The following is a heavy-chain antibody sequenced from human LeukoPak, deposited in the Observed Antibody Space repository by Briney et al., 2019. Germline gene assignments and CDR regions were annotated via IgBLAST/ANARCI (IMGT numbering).Heavy chain of an antibody. CDR1: GFTFGSYG. Sequence: PGGSLRLSCAASGFTFGSYGMHWVRQAPGKGLEWVAVISYDGSNKYYADSVKGRFTISRDNSKNTLYLQTNSLRAEDTAVYYCARGFKPGDYDLDYWGQGTLVTVSS. CDR2: ISYDGSNK. D-gene: IGHD4-17*01. J-gene: IGHJ4*02. CDR3: ARGFKPGDYDLDY. V-gene: IGHV3-30*19.